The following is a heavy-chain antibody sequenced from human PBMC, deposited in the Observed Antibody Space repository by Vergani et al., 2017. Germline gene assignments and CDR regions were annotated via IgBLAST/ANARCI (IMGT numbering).Heavy chain of an antibody. V-gene: IGHV3-30*03. D-gene: IGHD1-1*01. Sequence: QVSLVESGGGVVQPGRSLTLTCSASGFGFKNFAMHWVRQAPGKGLEWVATISKDGTHDYYEPSVRGRFAVSRDNSKSTLHLQMNSLRTEDTAVYYCATKSCGTPGCQIGYFREWGQGTLVTVSS. CDR1: GFGFKNFA. J-gene: IGHJ1*01. CDR2: ISKDGTHD. CDR3: ATKSCGTPGCQIGYFRE.